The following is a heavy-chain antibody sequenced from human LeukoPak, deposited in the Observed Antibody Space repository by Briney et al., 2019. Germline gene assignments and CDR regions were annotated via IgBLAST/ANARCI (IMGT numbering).Heavy chain of an antibody. CDR3: ARSKAYSGYDWDWYYYGMDF. Sequence: PSETLSLTCTVSGGSISSYYWSWIRQPPGQGLEWIGYIYYSGSTNYNPSLKSRVTISVDTSKNQFSLKLSSVTAADTAVYYCARSKAYSGYDWDWYYYGMDFWGHGTTASLSS. J-gene: IGHJ6*02. CDR2: IYYSGST. V-gene: IGHV4-59*01. CDR1: GGSISSYY. D-gene: IGHD5-12*01.